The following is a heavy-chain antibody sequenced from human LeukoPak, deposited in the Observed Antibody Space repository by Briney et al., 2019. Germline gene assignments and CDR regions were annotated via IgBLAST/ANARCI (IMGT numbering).Heavy chain of an antibody. D-gene: IGHD2/OR15-2a*01. J-gene: IGHJ4*02. V-gene: IGHV1-69*04. CDR2: IIPNIGIA. CDR1: GDTFSSYT. Sequence: ASVKVSFKASGDTFSSYTISWVRQAPGQGLEWIGRIIPNIGIANYAQKFHGRVTITADKSTSTAYMELSSLRSEDTAVYYCARDSSHWGQGTLVTVSS. CDR3: ARDSSH.